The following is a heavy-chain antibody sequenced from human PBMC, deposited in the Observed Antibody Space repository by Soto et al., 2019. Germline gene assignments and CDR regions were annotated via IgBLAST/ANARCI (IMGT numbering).Heavy chain of an antibody. CDR1: GGSFSGYY. CDR2: INHSGST. J-gene: IGHJ6*02. D-gene: IGHD2-2*01. V-gene: IGHV4-34*01. Sequence: SETLSLTCAVHGGSFSGYYWTWIRQPPGKGLEWIGDINHSGSTNYNSSLKSRVTISADTSKNQLSLKLRSVTAADTAVYYCAREEVPQWFTRGYYGMDVWGQGTTVT. CDR3: AREEVPQWFTRGYYGMDV.